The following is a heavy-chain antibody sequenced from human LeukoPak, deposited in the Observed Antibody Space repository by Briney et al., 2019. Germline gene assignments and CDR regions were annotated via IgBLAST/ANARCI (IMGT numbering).Heavy chain of an antibody. CDR1: GYSFSPYW. V-gene: IGHV3-7*05. Sequence: GGSLRLSCAASGYSFSPYWMNWVRQAPGKGLEWVATINEDGSEKQHVDSVKGRFTISRDNAKNSLYLQMNSLRAEDTAVYYCARERQSAYWGQGTLVTVSS. CDR2: INEDGSEK. D-gene: IGHD4-11*01. CDR3: ARERQSAY. J-gene: IGHJ4*02.